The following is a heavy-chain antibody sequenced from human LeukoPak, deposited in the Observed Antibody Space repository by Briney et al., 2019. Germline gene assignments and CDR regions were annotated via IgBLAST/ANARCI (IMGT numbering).Heavy chain of an antibody. J-gene: IGHJ4*02. CDR1: GFIFSKYW. V-gene: IGHV3-7*03. CDR3: ARGLMF. D-gene: IGHD3-10*02. Sequence: GGSLRLSCAASGFIFSKYWMSWVRQAPGKGLEWVANINQDGSAKYYVDSVKGRFTISRDNAKNSLSLQMNGLRAEDTAVYYCARGLMFWGQGTLVTVSS. CDR2: INQDGSAK.